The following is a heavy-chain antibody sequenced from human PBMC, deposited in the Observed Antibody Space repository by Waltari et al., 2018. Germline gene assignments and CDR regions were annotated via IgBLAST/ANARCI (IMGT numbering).Heavy chain of an antibody. CDR1: GFTFGDYA. J-gene: IGHJ4*02. D-gene: IGHD6-6*01. V-gene: IGHV3-49*03. CDR2: IRSKAYGGTT. CDR3: TRADESSSIAARPHLDY. Sequence: EVQLVESGGGLVQPGRSLRLSCTASGFTFGDYAMSWFRQAPGKGLEWVGFIRSKAYGGTTEYAASVKGRFTISRDDSKSIAYLQMNSLKTEDTAVYYCTRADESSSIAARPHLDYWGQGTLVTVSS.